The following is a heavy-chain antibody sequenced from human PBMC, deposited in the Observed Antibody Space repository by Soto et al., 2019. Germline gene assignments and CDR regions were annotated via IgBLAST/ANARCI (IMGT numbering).Heavy chain of an antibody. D-gene: IGHD1-1*01. CDR3: ARGTTTSAFSAMVV. V-gene: IGHV3-30-3*01. J-gene: IGHJ6*02. CDR2: ISYDGSNK. CDR1: GFTFSNNA. Sequence: QVQLVESGGGVVQPGRSLRLSCAASGFTFSNNAMDWVRQAPGKGLEWVAVISYDGSNKYIAESVKGRFTISRDNSKNTLFLQMNSLRAEDTAVYYCARGTTTSAFSAMVVWGQGTTVTVSS.